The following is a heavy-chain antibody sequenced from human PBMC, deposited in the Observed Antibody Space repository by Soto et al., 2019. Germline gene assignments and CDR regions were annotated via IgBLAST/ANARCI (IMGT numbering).Heavy chain of an antibody. D-gene: IGHD5-18*01. CDR1: GGSISSGGYY. V-gene: IGHV4-31*03. CDR3: AREAQLWQFDY. CDR2: IYYSGST. J-gene: IGHJ4*02. Sequence: SETLSLTCTVSGGSISSGGYYWSWIRQHPGKGLEWIGYIYYSGSTYYNPSLKSRVTISVDTSKNQFSLKLSSVTAADTAVYYCAREAQLWQFDYWGQGTLVTVSS.